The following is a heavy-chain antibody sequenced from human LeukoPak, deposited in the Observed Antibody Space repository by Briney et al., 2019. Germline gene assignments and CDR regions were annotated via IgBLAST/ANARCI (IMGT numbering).Heavy chain of an antibody. CDR1: GFTFSSHA. D-gene: IGHD4-17*01. Sequence: PGGSLRLSCAASGFTFSSHAMSWVRQAPGKGLEWVSGISGNGAYTYYADSVKGRLTISRDNSKNTLYLQMNSLRGEDTAVYYCASGPSTVTKDYFDFWGQGTLVTVSS. CDR3: ASGPSTVTKDYFDF. V-gene: IGHV3-23*01. J-gene: IGHJ4*02. CDR2: ISGNGAYT.